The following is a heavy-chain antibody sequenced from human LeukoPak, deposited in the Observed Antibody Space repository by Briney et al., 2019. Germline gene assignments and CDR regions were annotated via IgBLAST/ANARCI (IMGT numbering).Heavy chain of an antibody. CDR3: ARDRSSGYIRN. D-gene: IGHD3-22*01. CDR1: GFTFSDYY. Sequence: GGSLRLSCAASGFTFSDYYMSWIRQAPGKGLEWVSYISSSGSTIYYADSVKGRFTISRDNAKKSLYLQMNSLRAEDTAVYYCARDRSSGYIRNWGQGTLVTVSS. CDR2: ISSSGSTI. V-gene: IGHV3-11*01. J-gene: IGHJ4*02.